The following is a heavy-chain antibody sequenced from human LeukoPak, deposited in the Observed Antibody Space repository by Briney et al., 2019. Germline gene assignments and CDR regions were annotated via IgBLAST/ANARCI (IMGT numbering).Heavy chain of an antibody. Sequence: SETLSLTCTVSGGSISGQYWGLIRQPPGKGLEWIGYIYYTGITKYNPSLKSRVTISVDTSKNQFSLRLTSVTAADTAVYYCARVSFHYHSGNYGWYFDSWGQGTLVTVSS. V-gene: IGHV4-59*11. CDR2: IYYTGIT. CDR3: ARVSFHYHSGNYGWYFDS. D-gene: IGHD3-10*01. J-gene: IGHJ4*02. CDR1: GGSISGQY.